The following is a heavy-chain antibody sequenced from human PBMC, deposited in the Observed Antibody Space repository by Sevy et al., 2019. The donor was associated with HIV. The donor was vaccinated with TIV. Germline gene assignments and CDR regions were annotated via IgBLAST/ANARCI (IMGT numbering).Heavy chain of an antibody. CDR3: ARTRHYYDSSGYYQWDVFDI. CDR1: GFTVSSNY. J-gene: IGHJ3*02. D-gene: IGHD3-22*01. CDR2: IYTDGRT. V-gene: IGHV3-53*04. Sequence: GGSLRLSCAVSGFTVSSNYMNWVRQAPGKGLEWVSVIYTDGRTYYADSVKGRFTISRHNSENTLFLQMNSLRVEDTAVYYCARTRHYYDSSGYYQWDVFDIWGQGTMVTVSS.